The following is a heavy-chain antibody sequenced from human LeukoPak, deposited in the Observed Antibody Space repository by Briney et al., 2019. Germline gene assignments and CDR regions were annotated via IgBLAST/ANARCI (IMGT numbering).Heavy chain of an antibody. V-gene: IGHV4-34*01. CDR1: GGSFSGYY. CDR3: ARGAEMYSSTWYYDD. J-gene: IGHJ4*02. CDR2: INHSGST. D-gene: IGHD6-13*01. Sequence: SETLSLTYAVYGGSFSGYYWSWIRQPPGKGLEWIGEINHSGSTIYNPSLKSRVTISVDTSEKQFSLKLRSETAADTAVYYCARGAEMYSSTWYYDDWGQGTLVTVSS.